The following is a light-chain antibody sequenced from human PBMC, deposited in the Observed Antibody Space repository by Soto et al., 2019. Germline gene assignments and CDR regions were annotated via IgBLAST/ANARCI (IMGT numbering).Light chain of an antibody. Sequence: EVVLTQSPAILSLSPGERATLSCRASQGVSSFLAWYQQKPGQAPRLLIYDASIRATGIPARFSGSGSGTDITLTISSLEPEDFAFYYCQQRSNWPPITFGHGTRLEIK. CDR1: QGVSSF. J-gene: IGKJ5*01. CDR3: QQRSNWPPIT. V-gene: IGKV3-11*01. CDR2: DAS.